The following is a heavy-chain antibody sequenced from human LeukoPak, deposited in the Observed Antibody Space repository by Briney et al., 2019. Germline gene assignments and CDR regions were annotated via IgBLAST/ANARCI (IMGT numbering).Heavy chain of an antibody. D-gene: IGHD3-9*01. V-gene: IGHV4-31*03. CDR3: ARADDILTGYTPNYGMDV. CDR1: GGSISSGGYY. Sequence: SETLSLTCPVSGGSISSGGYYWSWIRQHPGKGLEWIWYIYYSGSTYYNPSLKSRVTISVDTSKNQFSLKLSSVTAADTAVYYCARADDILTGYTPNYGMDVWGQGTTVTVSS. J-gene: IGHJ6*02. CDR2: IYYSGST.